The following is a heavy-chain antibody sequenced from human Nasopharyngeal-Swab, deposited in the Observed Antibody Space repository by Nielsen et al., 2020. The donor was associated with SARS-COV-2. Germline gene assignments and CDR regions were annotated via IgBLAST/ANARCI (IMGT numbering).Heavy chain of an antibody. Sequence: GESLKISCAASGFTFSNAWMSWVRQAPGKGLEWVGRIKSKTDGGTTDYAAPVKGRFTISRDDSKNTLYLQMNSLKTEDTAVYYCTTPSGTPDEYYYYYYGMDVWGQGTTVTVSS. V-gene: IGHV3-15*01. CDR1: GFTFSNAW. D-gene: IGHD3-10*01. J-gene: IGHJ6*02. CDR2: IKSKTDGGTT. CDR3: TTPSGTPDEYYYYYYGMDV.